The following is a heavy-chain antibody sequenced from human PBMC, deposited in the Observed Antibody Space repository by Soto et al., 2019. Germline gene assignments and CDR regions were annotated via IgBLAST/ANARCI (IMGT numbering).Heavy chain of an antibody. J-gene: IGHJ4*02. V-gene: IGHV3-15*07. Sequence: GGSLRLSCAVSGFTVTNVWMNWVRQAPGKGLEWVGRIKSTTDGGTTDYAAPVKGRFSTSRNDSRNTLFLQMNILKTEDTAVYYCSHGYAQYFESWGQGTLVTVSS. CDR2: IKSTTDGGTT. CDR1: GFTVTNVW. CDR3: SHGYAQYFES. D-gene: IGHD5-18*01.